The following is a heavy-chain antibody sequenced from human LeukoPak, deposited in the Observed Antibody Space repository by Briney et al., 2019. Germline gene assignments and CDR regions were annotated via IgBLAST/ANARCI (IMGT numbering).Heavy chain of an antibody. CDR3: ARRYYYDSHSFDI. D-gene: IGHD3-22*01. Sequence: GGSLRLSCAASGFTFSSYEMNWVRQAPGKGLEWVSYISTSGSSIYYADSVKGRFTISRDNAKNSLYLQMNSLRAEDTALYYCARRYYYDSHSFDIWGQGTMVTVSS. V-gene: IGHV3-48*03. CDR2: ISTSGSSI. J-gene: IGHJ3*02. CDR1: GFTFSSYE.